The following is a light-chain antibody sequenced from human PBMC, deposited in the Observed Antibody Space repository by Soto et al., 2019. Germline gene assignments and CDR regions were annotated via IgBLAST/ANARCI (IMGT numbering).Light chain of an antibody. Sequence: EIVMTQSPATLSVSPGERATLSCRASQSVSIKLAWYQQKPCQAHRLIIYDTSTRATGIPARFSGSGSGTEFTLTISSLQSEDFAVYYGQQYNNWPTITVGQGTQGDIK. J-gene: IGKJ1*01. CDR1: QSVSIK. V-gene: IGKV3-15*01. CDR2: DTS. CDR3: QQYNNWPTIT.